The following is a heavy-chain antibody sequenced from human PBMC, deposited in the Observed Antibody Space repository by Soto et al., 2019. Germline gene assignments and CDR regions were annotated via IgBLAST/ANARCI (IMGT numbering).Heavy chain of an antibody. CDR1: GFTFSSYA. V-gene: IGHV3-23*01. J-gene: IGHJ3*02. CDR3: AKDWSRNYGDYLQHDAFDS. Sequence: HPGGSLRLSCAASGFTFSSYAMSWVRQAPGKGLEWVSAISGSGGSTYYADSVKGRFTISRDNSKNTLYLQMNSLRAEDTAVYYCAKDWSRNYGDYLQHDAFDSWGQGTMVTVAS. CDR2: ISGSGGST. D-gene: IGHD4-17*01.